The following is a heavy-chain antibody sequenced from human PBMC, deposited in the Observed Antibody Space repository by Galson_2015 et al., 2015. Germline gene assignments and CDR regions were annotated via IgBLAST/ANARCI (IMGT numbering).Heavy chain of an antibody. CDR2: LSAYNGNT. V-gene: IGHV1-18*01. D-gene: IGHD4-17*01. J-gene: IGHJ6*03. CDR1: TYTFTSYS. Sequence: SVKVSCKASTYTFTSYSITWVRQAPGQGLEWMGWLSAYNGNTNYAQNLQGRVTMTTDTSTSTAYMELRSLRSDDTTVYYCARGTPVTSTPPYHYMDVWGKGTTVPVSS. CDR3: ARGTPVTSTPPYHYMDV.